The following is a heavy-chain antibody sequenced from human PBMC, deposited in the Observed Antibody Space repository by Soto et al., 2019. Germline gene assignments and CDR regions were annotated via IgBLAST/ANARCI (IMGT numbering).Heavy chain of an antibody. CDR2: ITPLFGIP. J-gene: IGHJ5*02. CDR3: ARDTHSAGGWFDT. CDR1: GGTSRSLS. D-gene: IGHD2-15*01. V-gene: IGHV1-69*17. Sequence: QVQLVQSGAEVKKPGSSVKVSCKASGGTSRSLSITWVRQAPGQGLEWMGGITPLFGIPNYPQKFQGRLTITAAKSTGTAYLALSSLRSDDTAVYYCARDTHSAGGWFDTWGRGTLVTVSS.